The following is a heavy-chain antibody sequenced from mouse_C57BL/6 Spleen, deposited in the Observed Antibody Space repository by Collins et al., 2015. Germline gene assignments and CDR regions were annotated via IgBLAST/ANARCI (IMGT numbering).Heavy chain of an antibody. Sequence: QVQLQQSGAELVKPGASVKISCKASGYAFSNYWMNWVKERPGKSLEWIGQIYPGDGDANYNGKFKGKASLTSDKSSSTAYMQLSSLTSEDSAVYFCARGAYWGQGTLVTVST. CDR1: GYAFSNYW. V-gene: IGHV1-80*01. CDR3: ARGAY. J-gene: IGHJ3*01. CDR2: IYPGDGDA.